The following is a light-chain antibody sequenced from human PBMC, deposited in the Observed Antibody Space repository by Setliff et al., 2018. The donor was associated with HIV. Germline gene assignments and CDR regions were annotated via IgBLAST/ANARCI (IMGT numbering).Light chain of an antibody. J-gene: IGLJ2*01. Sequence: QSVLTQSASVSGSPGQSITLSCTGTSSDVGSYNSVSWYQQHPGKAPKLLIYDVSKRPSGVSNRFSGSKSGNTASLTISGLQAEDEADYYCSSYTSSSTLKIFGGGTKVTVL. CDR1: SSDVGSYNS. V-gene: IGLV2-14*03. CDR2: DVS. CDR3: SSYTSSSTLKI.